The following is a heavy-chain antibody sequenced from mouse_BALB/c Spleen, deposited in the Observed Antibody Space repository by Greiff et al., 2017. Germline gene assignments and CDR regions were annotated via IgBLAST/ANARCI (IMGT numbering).Heavy chain of an antibody. J-gene: IGHJ2*01. Sequence: DVQLQESGAELVKPGASVKLSCTASGFNIKDTYMHWVKQRPEQGLEWIGRIDPANGNTKYDPKFQGKATITADTSSNTAYLQLSSLTSEDTAVYYCARTTVVGDYFDYWGQGTTLTVSS. D-gene: IGHD1-1*01. V-gene: IGHV14-3*02. CDR1: GFNIKDTY. CDR3: ARTTVVGDYFDY. CDR2: IDPANGNT.